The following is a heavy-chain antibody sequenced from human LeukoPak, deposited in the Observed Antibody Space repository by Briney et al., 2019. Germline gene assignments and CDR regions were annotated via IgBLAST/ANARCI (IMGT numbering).Heavy chain of an antibody. CDR1: GGTFSSYA. Sequence: SVKVSCKASGGTFSSYAISWVRQAPGQGLEWMGGIIPIFGTANYAQKFQGRVTITTDESTSTAYMELSSLRSEDTAVYYCARAPDGVALFDYWGQGTLVTVSS. CDR2: IIPIFGTA. J-gene: IGHJ4*02. V-gene: IGHV1-69*05. CDR3: ARAPDGVALFDY. D-gene: IGHD5-24*01.